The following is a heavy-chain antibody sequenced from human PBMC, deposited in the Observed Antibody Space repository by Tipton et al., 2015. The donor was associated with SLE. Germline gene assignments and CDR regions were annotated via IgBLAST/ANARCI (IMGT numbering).Heavy chain of an antibody. CDR3: AFSGWYGAYYYGMDV. D-gene: IGHD6-19*01. CDR2: INHSGST. J-gene: IGHJ6*02. Sequence: TLSLTCAVYGGSFSGYYWSWIRQPPGKGLEWIGEINHSGSTNYNPSLKSRVTISVDTSKNQFSLKLSSVTAAGTAVYYCAFSGWYGAYYYGMDVWGQGTTVTVSS. V-gene: IGHV4-34*01. CDR1: GGSFSGYY.